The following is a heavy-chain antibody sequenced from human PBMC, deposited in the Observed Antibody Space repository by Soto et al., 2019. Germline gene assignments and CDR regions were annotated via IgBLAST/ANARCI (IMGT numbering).Heavy chain of an antibody. CDR2: IIPIFGTA. D-gene: IGHD5-12*01. CDR1: GGTFSSYT. V-gene: IGHV1-69*12. Sequence: QVQLVQSGAEVKKPGSSVTVSCKASGGTFSSYTISWVRQAPGQGLEWMGGIIPIFGTANYAQKFQGRVTITADESTSTAYMELSNLRSEDTAVYYCARGNHRWLQLWYFALWGRGTLVTVSS. CDR3: ARGNHRWLQLWYFAL. J-gene: IGHJ2*01.